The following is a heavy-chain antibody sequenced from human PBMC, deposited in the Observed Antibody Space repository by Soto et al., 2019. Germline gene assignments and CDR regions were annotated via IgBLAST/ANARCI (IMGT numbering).Heavy chain of an antibody. CDR3: TRFSATESWFFEF. CDR1: GFAFSVSA. J-gene: IGHJ2*01. Sequence: EVQLVESGGGLVQPGGSLKLSCAASGFAFSVSAMHWVRQASGKGLEWVGRIRSKHNNFATEYAASVKGRFTISRDDSMNMAYLPMNSLKTEDTAVYYCTRFSATESWFFEFWGRGTLVTVSS. V-gene: IGHV3-73*02. D-gene: IGHD2-21*02. CDR2: IRSKHNNFAT.